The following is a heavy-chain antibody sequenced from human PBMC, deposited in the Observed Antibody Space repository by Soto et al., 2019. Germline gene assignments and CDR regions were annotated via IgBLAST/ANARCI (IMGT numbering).Heavy chain of an antibody. CDR3: TRSRRSILMVYGFGGMDV. CDR1: GFTVGSHA. Sequence: PGGSLRLSCAASGFTVGSHAMSWVRQAPGKGLEWVSSISGSGDGTYYGDSVKGRFTISRDSSSSTLYLQMDNLRGEDTAVYFCTRSRRSILMVYGFGGMDVWSQGTTVTVSS. J-gene: IGHJ6*02. D-gene: IGHD2-8*01. V-gene: IGHV3-23*01. CDR2: ISGSGDGT.